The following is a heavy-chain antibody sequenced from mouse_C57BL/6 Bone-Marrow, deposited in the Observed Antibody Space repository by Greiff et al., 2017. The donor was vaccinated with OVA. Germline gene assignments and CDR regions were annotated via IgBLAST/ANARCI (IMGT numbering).Heavy chain of an antibody. CDR2: ISYSGST. CDR3: ARGGMVTTGGFAY. Sequence: EVQLVESGPGMVKPSQSLSLTCTVTGYSITSGYAWHWIRHFPGNKLEWMGYISYSGSTNYNPSLKSRISITHDTSKNHFFLKLNSVTTEDTATYYCARGGMVTTGGFAYWGQGTLVTVSA. D-gene: IGHD2-2*01. J-gene: IGHJ3*01. V-gene: IGHV3-1*01. CDR1: GYSITSGYA.